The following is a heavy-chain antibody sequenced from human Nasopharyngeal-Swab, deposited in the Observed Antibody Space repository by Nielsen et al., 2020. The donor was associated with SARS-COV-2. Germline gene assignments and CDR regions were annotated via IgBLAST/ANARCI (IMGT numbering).Heavy chain of an antibody. D-gene: IGHD1-1*01. V-gene: IGHV4-59*06. CDR3: ARGTPFDY. J-gene: IGHJ4*02. Sequence: SETLSLTCTVSGGSIGSNYWSWIRQLPGKGLEWIGYIYRLGGTSYNPSLKSRVTISLDASNNQFSLRLSSVTAADTAMFYCARGTPFDYWGQGILVTVSS. CDR1: GGSIGSNY. CDR2: IYRLGGT.